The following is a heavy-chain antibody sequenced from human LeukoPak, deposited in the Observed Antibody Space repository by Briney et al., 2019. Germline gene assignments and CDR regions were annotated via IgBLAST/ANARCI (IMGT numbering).Heavy chain of an antibody. Sequence: ASVKVSCKASGYTFTGYYMHWVRQAPGQGLEWMGIINPSGGSTSYAQKFQGRVTMTRDTSTSTVYMELSSLRSEDTAVYYCAREMGDREQQLVLWGQGTLVTVSS. J-gene: IGHJ4*02. CDR1: GYTFTGYY. V-gene: IGHV1-46*01. CDR2: INPSGGST. D-gene: IGHD6-13*01. CDR3: AREMGDREQQLVL.